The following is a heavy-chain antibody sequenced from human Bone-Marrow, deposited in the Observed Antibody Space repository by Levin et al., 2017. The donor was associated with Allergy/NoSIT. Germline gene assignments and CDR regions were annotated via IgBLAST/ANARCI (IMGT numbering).Heavy chain of an antibody. Sequence: PGGSLRLSCAASAFISSNYWMTWVRQAPGKGLEWVANIRQDGGDKYYADSVKGRFTISRDNARNSLFLQMDSLRAEDTAMYYCESGNHADYWGQGTLVTVSS. V-gene: IGHV3-7*01. CDR2: IRQDGGDK. J-gene: IGHJ4*02. CDR3: ESGNHADY. CDR1: AFISSNYW.